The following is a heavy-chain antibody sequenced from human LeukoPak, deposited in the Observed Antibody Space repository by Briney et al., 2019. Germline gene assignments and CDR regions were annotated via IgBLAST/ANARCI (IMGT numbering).Heavy chain of an antibody. Sequence: GGTLRLSCAASGCTFSSYAMSWVRQAAGKGLEWVSAISGSGDSTYYADSVKGRFIISRENSKHTLYLQMNSLRVEDTAVYYCAKDRGIISDYWGPGTLVTVSS. CDR3: AKDRGIISDY. CDR2: ISGSGDST. J-gene: IGHJ4*02. D-gene: IGHD3-10*01. CDR1: GCTFSSYA. V-gene: IGHV3-23*01.